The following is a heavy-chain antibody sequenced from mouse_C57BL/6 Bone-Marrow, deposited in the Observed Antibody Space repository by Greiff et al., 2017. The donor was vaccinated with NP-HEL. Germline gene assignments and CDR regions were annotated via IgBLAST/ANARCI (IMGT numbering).Heavy chain of an antibody. D-gene: IGHD4-1*01. CDR2: IDPETGGT. CDR3: TRWGLGDY. V-gene: IGHV1-15*01. CDR1: GYTFTDYE. Sequence: VKLMESGAELVRPGASVTLSCKASGYTFTDYEMHWVKQTPVHGLEWIGAIDPETGGTAYNQKFKGKAILTADKSSSTAYMELRSLTSEDSAVYYCTRWGLGDYWGQGTTLTVSS. J-gene: IGHJ2*01.